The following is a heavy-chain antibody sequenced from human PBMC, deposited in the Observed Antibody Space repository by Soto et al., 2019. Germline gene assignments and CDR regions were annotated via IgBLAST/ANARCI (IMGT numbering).Heavy chain of an antibody. Sequence: HPGGSLILSCAASGFTFSSYGMHWVRQAPGKGLEWVAVISYDGSNKYYADSVKGRFTISRDNSKNTLYLQMNSLRAEDTAVYYCAKGQYSYGDNLYYYYGMDVWGQGTTVTVSS. CDR2: ISYDGSNK. J-gene: IGHJ6*02. CDR1: GFTFSSYG. V-gene: IGHV3-30*18. D-gene: IGHD5-18*01. CDR3: AKGQYSYGDNLYYYYGMDV.